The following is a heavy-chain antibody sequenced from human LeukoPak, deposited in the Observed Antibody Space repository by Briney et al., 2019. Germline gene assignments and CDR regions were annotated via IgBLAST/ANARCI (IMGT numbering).Heavy chain of an antibody. CDR2: IIPIFGTA. CDR3: AREGYCSGGSCYSGFDY. CDR1: GGTFSSYA. V-gene: IGHV1-69*06. J-gene: IGHJ4*02. D-gene: IGHD2-15*01. Sequence: GAPVKVSCKASGGTFSSYAISWVRQAPGQGLEWMGGIIPIFGTANYAQKFQGRVTITADKSTSTAYMELSSLRSEDTAVYYCAREGYCSGGSCYSGFDYWGQGTLVTVSS.